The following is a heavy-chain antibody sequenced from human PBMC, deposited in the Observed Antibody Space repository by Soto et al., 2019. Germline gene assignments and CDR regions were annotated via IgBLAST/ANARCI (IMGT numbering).Heavy chain of an antibody. J-gene: IGHJ4*02. CDR3: ARDGVSSTDYTWNYGTYFDY. D-gene: IGHD1-1*01. CDR1: GYTFTSYA. V-gene: IGHV1-3*01. Sequence: GASVKVSCKASGYTFTSYAMHWVRQAPGQRLEWMGWINAGNGNTKYSQKFQGRFTISRDSSSQTLYLQMNSLRPDDTAMYYCARDGVSSTDYTWNYGTYFDYWGPGALVTVSS. CDR2: INAGNGNT.